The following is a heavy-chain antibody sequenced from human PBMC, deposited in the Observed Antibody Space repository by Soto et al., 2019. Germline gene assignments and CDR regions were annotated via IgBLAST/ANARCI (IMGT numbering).Heavy chain of an antibody. J-gene: IGHJ6*02. CDR1: GFTVSSNY. V-gene: IGHV3-66*01. Sequence: EVQLVESGGDLVQPGGSLRLSCAASGFTVSSNYMSWVRQAPGKGLEWISIIYSAGNTYYADSVKGRFTISRDNSKNTLYLQMNSLEAEDTAVYYCARDFVVGGPTINYYYGMDVWGQGTTVTVSS. CDR3: ARDFVVGGPTINYYYGMDV. D-gene: IGHD1-26*01. CDR2: IYSAGNT.